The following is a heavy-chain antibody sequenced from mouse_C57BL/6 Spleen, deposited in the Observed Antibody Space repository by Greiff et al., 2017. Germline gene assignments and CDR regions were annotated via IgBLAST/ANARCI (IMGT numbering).Heavy chain of an antibody. CDR1: GYTFTSYW. V-gene: IGHV1-53*01. CDR3: ASCSYEDCYAMDY. CDR2: INPSNGGT. D-gene: IGHD2-3*01. J-gene: IGHJ4*01. Sequence: QVQLQQPGPELVKPGASVKLSCKASGYTFTSYWMHWVKQRPGQGLEWMGNINPSNGGTNYNEKFKSKATLTVDKSSSTAYMQLSSLTSEDSAVYYCASCSYEDCYAMDYWGQGTSVTVSS.